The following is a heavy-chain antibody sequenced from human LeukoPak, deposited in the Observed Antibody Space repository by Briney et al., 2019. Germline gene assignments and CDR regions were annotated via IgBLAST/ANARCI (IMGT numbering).Heavy chain of an antibody. CDR1: GFTFSRYA. V-gene: IGHV3-23*01. D-gene: IGHD2-15*01. CDR2: ISGSSGNT. CDR3: AKDPPCSGGTCYGYFES. Sequence: GGSLRLSCAASGFTFSRYAMNWVRQTPGKGLEWVSAISGSSGNTFYADAVKGRFTISRDNSINTLYLQMNNLRDDDTAVYYCAKDPPCSGGTCYGYFESWGQGTLVTVSS. J-gene: IGHJ4*02.